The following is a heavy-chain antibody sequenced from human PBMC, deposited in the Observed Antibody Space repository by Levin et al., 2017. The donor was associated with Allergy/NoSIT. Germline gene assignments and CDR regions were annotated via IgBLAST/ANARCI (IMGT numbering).Heavy chain of an antibody. J-gene: IGHJ3*02. CDR3: ARVGVGATKDDTLDI. CDR1: EFSFSSSS. D-gene: IGHD1-26*01. Sequence: ETLSLTCAASEFSFSSSSMNWVRQAPGKGLEWVSSIGSGGSHIYYADSLKGRFTISRDNAKNSLYLQINSLRVEDTAVYYCARVGVGATKDDTLDIWGQGTMVTVSS. CDR2: IGSGGSHI. V-gene: IGHV3-21*01.